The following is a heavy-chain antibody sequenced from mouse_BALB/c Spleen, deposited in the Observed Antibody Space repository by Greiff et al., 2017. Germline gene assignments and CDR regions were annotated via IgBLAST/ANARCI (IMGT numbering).Heavy chain of an antibody. CDR1: GYTFTNYW. CDR2: IYPGGGYT. D-gene: IGHD3-2*01. V-gene: IGHV1-63*02. J-gene: IGHJ3*01. CDR3: ARDSSGYRFAY. Sequence: VMLVESGAELVRPGTSVKISCKASGYTFTNYWLGWVKQRPGHGLEWIGDIYPGGGYTNYNEKFKGKATLTADTSSSTAYMQLSSLTSEDSAVYFCARDSSGYRFAYWGQGTLVTVSA.